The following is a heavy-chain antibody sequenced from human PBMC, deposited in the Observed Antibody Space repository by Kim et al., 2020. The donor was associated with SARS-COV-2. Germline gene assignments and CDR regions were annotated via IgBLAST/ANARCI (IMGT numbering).Heavy chain of an antibody. CDR1: TFTFSNFA. Sequence: GGSLRLSCAASTFTFSNFAMTWVRQAPVKGLEWVSAITAGGGSTYYADSVKGRFTISRDNSKNTLYLQMNSLGAEDTAIYYCAKDRSSNLGAMDFWGQGTTVTVSS. J-gene: IGHJ6*02. V-gene: IGHV3-23*01. D-gene: IGHD6-13*01. CDR2: ITAGGGST. CDR3: AKDRSSNLGAMDF.